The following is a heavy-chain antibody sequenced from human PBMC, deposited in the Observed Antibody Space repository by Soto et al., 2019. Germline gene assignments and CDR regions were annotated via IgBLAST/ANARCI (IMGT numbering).Heavy chain of an antibody. CDR3: ARAKRPRYSSSWLFDY. D-gene: IGHD6-13*01. CDR2: IIPIFGTA. CDR1: GGTFSSYA. V-gene: IGHV1-69*12. J-gene: IGHJ4*02. Sequence: QVQLVQSGAEVKKPGSSVKVSCKASGGTFSSYAISWVRQAPGQGLEWMGGIIPIFGTANYAQKFQGRVMITADEPTGTAYMELRSLRSEDTAVYYCARAKRPRYSSSWLFDYWGQGTLVTVSS.